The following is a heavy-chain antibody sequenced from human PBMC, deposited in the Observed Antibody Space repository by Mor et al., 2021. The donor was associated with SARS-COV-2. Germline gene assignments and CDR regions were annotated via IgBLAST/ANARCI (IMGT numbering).Heavy chain of an antibody. Sequence: GWINPNSGGTNYAQKFQGRVTMTRDTSISTAYMELSRLRSDDTAVYYCARDTAPGFDYWGQGTLVTVSS. D-gene: IGHD5-18*01. V-gene: IGHV1-2*02. CDR2: INPNSGGT. J-gene: IGHJ4*02. CDR3: ARDTAPGFDY.